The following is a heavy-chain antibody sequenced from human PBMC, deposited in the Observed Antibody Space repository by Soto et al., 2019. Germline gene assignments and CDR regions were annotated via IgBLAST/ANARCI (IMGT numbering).Heavy chain of an antibody. V-gene: IGHV3-7*03. J-gene: IGHJ4*02. CDR1: GFTLSSYW. Sequence: PGGSLRLSCEASGFTLSSYWMSWIRQAPGKGLEWVANTRQDGGQSYLVDSVQGRFTISRDNAKNSVYLQMNSLRAEDTAVYYCARIINRAPTNWGQGTLVTVSS. CDR2: TRQDGGQS. D-gene: IGHD3-10*01. CDR3: ARIINRAPTN.